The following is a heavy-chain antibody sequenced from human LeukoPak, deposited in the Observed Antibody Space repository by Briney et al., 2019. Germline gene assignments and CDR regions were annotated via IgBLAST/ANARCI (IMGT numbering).Heavy chain of an antibody. CDR3: ARSSSWPKYYFDY. CDR1: GFTFTSSA. D-gene: IGHD6-13*01. CDR2: IVVGSGNT. V-gene: IGHV1-58*01. J-gene: IGHJ4*02. Sequence: SVKVSCKASGFTFTSSAVQWVRQARGQRLEWIGWIVVGSGNTNYAQKFQERVTITRDMSTSTAYMELSSLRSEDTAVYYCARSSSWPKYYFDYWGQGTLVTVSS.